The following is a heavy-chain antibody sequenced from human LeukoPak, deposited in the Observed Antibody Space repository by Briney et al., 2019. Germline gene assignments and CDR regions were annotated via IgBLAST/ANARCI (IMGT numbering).Heavy chain of an antibody. V-gene: IGHV1-3*01. J-gene: IGHJ6*03. CDR3: AAVTTAPTRGSSVYYYMDV. CDR2: INAGNGNT. Sequence: ASVKVSCKASGYTFTSYAMHWVRQAPGQRLEWMGWINAGNGNTKYSQEFQGRVTITRDTSTSTAYMELRSLRSDDTAVYYCAAVTTAPTRGSSVYYYMDVWGKGTTVTVSS. CDR1: GYTFTSYA. D-gene: IGHD6-6*01.